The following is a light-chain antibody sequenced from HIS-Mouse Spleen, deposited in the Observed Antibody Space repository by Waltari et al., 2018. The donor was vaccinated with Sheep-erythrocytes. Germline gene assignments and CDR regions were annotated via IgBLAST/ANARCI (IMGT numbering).Light chain of an antibody. V-gene: IGLV2-11*01. CDR3: CPYAGSYNHV. J-gene: IGLJ1*01. CDR1: SSDVGGYNY. CDR2: DVS. Sequence: QSALTQPRPVSGSPGQSVTIPCTGTSSDVGGYNYVSWYQQHPGKAPKLMIYDVSKRPSGVPDRFSGSKSGNTASLTISGLQAEDEADYYCCPYAGSYNHVFATGTKVTVL.